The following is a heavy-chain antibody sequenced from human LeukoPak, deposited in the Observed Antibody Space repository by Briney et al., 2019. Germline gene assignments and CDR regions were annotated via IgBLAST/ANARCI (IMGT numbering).Heavy chain of an antibody. V-gene: IGHV3-48*01. CDR1: GFTFSTYN. D-gene: IGHD6-19*01. CDR2: ISGTGSST. Sequence: TGGSLRLSCAASGFTFSTYNMNWVRQAPGKGLEWVSSISGTGSSTYYTDSVKGRFTISRDNAKNSLYLQMNSLRAEDTAVYYCARVLTFSGWFKDYWGQGTLVTVSS. J-gene: IGHJ4*02. CDR3: ARVLTFSGWFKDY.